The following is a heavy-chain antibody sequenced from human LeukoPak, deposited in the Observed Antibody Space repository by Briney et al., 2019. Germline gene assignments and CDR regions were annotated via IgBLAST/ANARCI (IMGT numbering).Heavy chain of an antibody. CDR2: IYYSGST. D-gene: IGHD3-22*01. Sequence: SETLSLTCTVSGGSISSGDYYWGWISQPPGRGLEWIGYIYYSGSTYYNPSLKSRVTISVDTSKNQFSLKLSSVTAADTAVYYCARAYYYDSSGPNWFDPWGQGTLVTVSS. CDR1: GGSISSGDYY. CDR3: ARAYYYDSSGPNWFDP. V-gene: IGHV4-30-4*01. J-gene: IGHJ5*02.